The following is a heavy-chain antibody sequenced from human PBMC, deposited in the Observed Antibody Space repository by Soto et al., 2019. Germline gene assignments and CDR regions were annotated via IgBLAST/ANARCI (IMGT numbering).Heavy chain of an antibody. V-gene: IGHV3-15*02. J-gene: IGHJ4*02. CDR1: GFTFSNAK. Sequence: EVQVVESGGALVEPGGSLRLSCVASGFTFSNAKMSWVRQAPGKGLDLVGRKTERGATDYAAPVKGRFTFSRDDSKNTVFLEMNSLKTEDTGVYYCTTNAAAPVGTLAYWGQGTLVAVSS. D-gene: IGHD1-26*01. CDR3: TTNAAAPVGTLAY. CDR2: KTERGAT.